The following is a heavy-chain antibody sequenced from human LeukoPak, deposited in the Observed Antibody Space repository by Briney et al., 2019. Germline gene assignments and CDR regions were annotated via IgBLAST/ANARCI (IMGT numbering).Heavy chain of an antibody. CDR2: IYYSGDT. CDR3: ARGRFSTLKYFYYFMDV. J-gene: IGHJ6*03. V-gene: IGHV4-39*07. Sequence: SETLSLTRSVSGGSVTTASFYWGWTRKAPGKGLEWIGNIYYSGDTSYNPSLQSRATISMDMSNHQFSLTLNSVTAADTAVYFCARGRFSTLKYFYYFMDVWGKGTTVTVSS. CDR1: GGSVTTASFY. D-gene: IGHD2/OR15-2a*01.